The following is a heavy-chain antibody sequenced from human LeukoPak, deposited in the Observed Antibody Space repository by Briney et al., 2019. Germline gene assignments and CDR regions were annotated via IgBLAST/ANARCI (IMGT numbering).Heavy chain of an antibody. CDR2: ISGSSSYI. Sequence: GGSLRLSCAASRFTFSTYNMNWVRQAPGKGLEWVSSISGSSSYIYYADSVKGRFSISRDNAKNSVYLQMHSLRAEDTAVYYCAKVGNWKYGHHDYWGQGTLVTVSS. D-gene: IGHD1-7*01. CDR3: AKVGNWKYGHHDY. CDR1: RFTFSTYN. J-gene: IGHJ4*02. V-gene: IGHV3-21*04.